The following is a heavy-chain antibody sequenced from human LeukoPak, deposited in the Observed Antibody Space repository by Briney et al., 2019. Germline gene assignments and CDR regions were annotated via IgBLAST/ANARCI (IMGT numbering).Heavy chain of an antibody. Sequence: GGSLRLTCAASGFTFNDYTMTWVRQAPGKGLEWVSSITGDCNYIFYADSVKGRFTISRDNAQNSLFLELNSLRGEDTAVYYCARERNFYYFDYWGQGALVTVSS. CDR1: GFTFNDYT. D-gene: IGHD3-3*01. J-gene: IGHJ4*02. CDR3: ARERNFYYFDY. CDR2: ITGDCNYI. V-gene: IGHV3-21*01.